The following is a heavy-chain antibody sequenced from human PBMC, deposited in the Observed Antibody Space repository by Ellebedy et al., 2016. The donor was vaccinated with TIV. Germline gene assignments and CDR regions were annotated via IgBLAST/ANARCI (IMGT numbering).Heavy chain of an antibody. V-gene: IGHV3-11*04. CDR1: GFTFTDYY. CDR3: ASRFYYGSWNYSPFDY. CDR2: ISSSGSTI. Sequence: GESLKISCAASGFTFTDYYMSWIRQAPGKGLEWVSYISSSGSTIYSADSLKGRFTISRDNAKNSLYLQMNSLRAEDTAIYYCASRFYYGSWNYSPFDYWGQGTLVTVSS. J-gene: IGHJ4*02. D-gene: IGHD3-10*01.